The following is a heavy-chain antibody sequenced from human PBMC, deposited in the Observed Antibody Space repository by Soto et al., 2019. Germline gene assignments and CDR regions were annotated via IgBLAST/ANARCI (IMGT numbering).Heavy chain of an antibody. CDR3: AKGGQSYDY. V-gene: IGHV3-23*01. J-gene: IGHJ4*02. CDR2: ISTSVGST. D-gene: IGHD3-10*01. Sequence: GGSLRLSCAASGFTFSTYAMSWVRQAPGKGLEWVSAISTSVGSTYYTDSVKGRFTISRDNSKNTPYLQMNSLRAEDTAVYYCAKGGQSYDYWGQGTLVTVSS. CDR1: GFTFSTYA.